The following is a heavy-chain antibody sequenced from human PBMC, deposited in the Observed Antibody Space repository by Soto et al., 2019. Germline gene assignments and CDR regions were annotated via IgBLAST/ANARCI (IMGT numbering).Heavy chain of an antibody. CDR1: GGSISSGGYS. D-gene: IGHD3-22*01. CDR2: IYHSGST. J-gene: IGHJ4*02. V-gene: IGHV4-30-2*01. Sequence: QLQLQESGSGLVKPSQTLSLTCAVSGGSISSGGYSWSWIRQPPGKGLEWIGYIYHSGSTYYNPSLKSRVTIAVDRSKNQFSLKLSSVTAADTAVYYCARGGLADSSGAYDYWGQGTLVTVSS. CDR3: ARGGLADSSGAYDY.